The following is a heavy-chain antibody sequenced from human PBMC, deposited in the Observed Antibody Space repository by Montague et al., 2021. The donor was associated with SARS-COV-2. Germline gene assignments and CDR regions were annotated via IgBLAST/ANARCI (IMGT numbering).Heavy chain of an antibody. J-gene: IGHJ4*02. CDR3: AGSLDPSGTYYLAY. V-gene: IGHV4-59*01. CDR1: GGSIGSYY. Sequence: SETLSLTCSVSGGSIGSYYWSWLREPPGKGLEWIGHIHYSGSNTSSPSFTSRVTLSIDTPKNQFSLKLISVTAADTAVYYGAGSLDPSGTYYLAYWGQGTLVTVSS. D-gene: IGHD3-10*01. CDR2: IHYSGSN.